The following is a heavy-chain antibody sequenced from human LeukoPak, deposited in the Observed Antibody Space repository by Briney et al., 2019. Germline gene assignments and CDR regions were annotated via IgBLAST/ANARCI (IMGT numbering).Heavy chain of an antibody. CDR1: GFTFSSYA. CDR3: AKDRSYYYGSGNSYGMDV. CDR2: ISYDGSNK. J-gene: IGHJ6*02. Sequence: GGSLRLSCAASGFTFSSYAMHWVRQAPGKGLEWVAVISYDGSNKYYADSVKGRFTISRDNSKNTLYLQMNSLRAEDTAVYYCAKDRSYYYGSGNSYGMDVWGQGTTVTVSS. D-gene: IGHD3-10*01. V-gene: IGHV3-30-3*01.